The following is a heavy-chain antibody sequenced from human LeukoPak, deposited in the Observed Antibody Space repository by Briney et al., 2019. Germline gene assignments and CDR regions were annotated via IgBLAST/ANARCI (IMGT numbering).Heavy chain of an antibody. CDR2: ISAYNGNT. CDR3: ARDIVVVVADVGYGMDV. J-gene: IGHJ6*02. D-gene: IGHD2-15*01. Sequence: ASVKVSCKPSGYTFTSYGISWVRQAPGQGLEWMGWISAYNGNTNYAQKLQGRVTMTTDTSTSTAYMELRSLRSDDTAVYYCARDIVVVVADVGYGMDVWGQGTTVTVSS. CDR1: GYTFTSYG. V-gene: IGHV1-18*01.